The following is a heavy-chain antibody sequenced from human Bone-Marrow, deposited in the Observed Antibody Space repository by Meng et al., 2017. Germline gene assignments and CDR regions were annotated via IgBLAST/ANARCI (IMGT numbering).Heavy chain of an antibody. CDR2: INHSGST. D-gene: IGHD3-22*01. CDR3: ARVGVVVITPNWFDP. J-gene: IGHJ5*02. Sequence: QVRLHKVGAGLLNPSETLHRPCDIYGGSFTGSYWSWLRQPPGKGLEWIGEINHSGSTNYYPSLKSRVTISVDTSKNQFSLKLSSVTAADTAVYYCARVGVVVITPNWFDPWGQGTLVTVSS. CDR1: GGSFTGSY. V-gene: IGHV4-34*01.